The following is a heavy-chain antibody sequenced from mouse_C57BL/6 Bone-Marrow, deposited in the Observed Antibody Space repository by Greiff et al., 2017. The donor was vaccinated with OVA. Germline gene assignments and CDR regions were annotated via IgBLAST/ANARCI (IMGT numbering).Heavy chain of an antibody. V-gene: IGHV1-81*01. CDR3: GRRGGGSSFYAMDY. D-gene: IGHD1-1*01. CDR1: GYTFTSYG. Sequence: QVQLQQSGAELARPGASVKLSCKASGYTFTSYGISWVKQRTGQGLEWIGEIYPRSGNTYYNEKFKGKATLTADKSSSTAYMELRSLTSEDSAVYFGGRRGGGSSFYAMDYWGQGTSVTVSS. CDR2: IYPRSGNT. J-gene: IGHJ4*01.